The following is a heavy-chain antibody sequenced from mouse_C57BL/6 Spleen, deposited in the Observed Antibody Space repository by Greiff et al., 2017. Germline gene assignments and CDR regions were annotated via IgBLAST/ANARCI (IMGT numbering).Heavy chain of an antibody. CDR2: INPNNGGT. Sequence: EVQLQQSGPELVKPGASVKIPCKASGYTFTDYNLDWVKQSHGKSLEWIGDINPNNGGTIYNQKFKGKATLTVDKSSSTAYMELRSLTSEDTAVYYCARRYYDYDGGSFAYWGQGTLVTVSA. J-gene: IGHJ3*01. V-gene: IGHV1-18*01. CDR1: GYTFTDYN. D-gene: IGHD2-4*01. CDR3: ARRYYDYDGGSFAY.